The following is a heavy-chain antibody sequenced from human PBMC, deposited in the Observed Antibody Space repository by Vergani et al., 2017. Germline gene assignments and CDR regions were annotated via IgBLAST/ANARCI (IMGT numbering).Heavy chain of an antibody. J-gene: IGHJ5*02. Sequence: EVQLVQSGAEVKKPGESLKISCKGSGYSFTSYWIGWVRQMPGKGLEWMGIIYPGDSDTRYSPSFQGQVTISADKSISTAYLQWSSLKASDTAMYYCARGILLWFGEFSPFGFDPWGQGTLVTVSS. CDR1: GYSFTSYW. D-gene: IGHD3-10*01. V-gene: IGHV5-51*01. CDR2: IYPGDSDT. CDR3: ARGILLWFGEFSPFGFDP.